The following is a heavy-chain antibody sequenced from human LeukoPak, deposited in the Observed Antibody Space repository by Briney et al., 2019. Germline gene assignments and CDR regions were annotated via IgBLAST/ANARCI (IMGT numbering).Heavy chain of an antibody. CDR1: GGSISSSSYY. D-gene: IGHD3-10*01. CDR2: IYYSGST. CDR3: ARDGAPDYGSGSYYYMDV. V-gene: IGHV4-39*07. J-gene: IGHJ6*03. Sequence: NPSETLSLTCTVSGGSISSSSYYWGWIRQPPGKGLEWIGSIYYSGSTYYNPSLKSRVTISVDTSKNQFSLKLSSVTAADTAVYYCARDGAPDYGSGSYYYMDVWGKGTTVTIS.